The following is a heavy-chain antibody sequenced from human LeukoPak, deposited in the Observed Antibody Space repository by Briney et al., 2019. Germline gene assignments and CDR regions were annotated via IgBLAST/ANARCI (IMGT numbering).Heavy chain of an antibody. J-gene: IGHJ4*02. D-gene: IGHD5-18*01. Sequence: GGSLRLSCAASGFTFSSYSMNWVRQAPGKGLEWVSSISSSSSYIYYADSVKGRFTISRDNAKNSLYLQMNSLRAEDTAVYYCARGTGRSYGYSGFDYWGQGTLVTVSS. CDR3: ARGTGRSYGYSGFDY. V-gene: IGHV3-21*01. CDR2: ISSSSSYI. CDR1: GFTFSSYS.